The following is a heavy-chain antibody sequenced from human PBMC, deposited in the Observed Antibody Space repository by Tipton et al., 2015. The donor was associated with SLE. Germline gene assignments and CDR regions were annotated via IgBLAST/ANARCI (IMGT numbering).Heavy chain of an antibody. D-gene: IGHD3-3*01. V-gene: IGHV3-21*04. CDR3: AREYYDFWSGSYKGAFDI. J-gene: IGHJ3*02. Sequence: SLRLSCAASEFYFSIYSMNWVRQSPGKGLEWVSSVRSGDGYQNYADSVKGRFTISRDNAKNTLYLQMNSLRAEDTAVYYCAREYYDFWSGSYKGAFDIWGQGTMVTVSS. CDR1: EFYFSIYS. CDR2: VRSGDGYQ.